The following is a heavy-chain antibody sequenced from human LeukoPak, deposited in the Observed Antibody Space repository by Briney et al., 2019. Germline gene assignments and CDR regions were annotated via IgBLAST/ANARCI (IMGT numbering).Heavy chain of an antibody. D-gene: IGHD6-19*01. CDR3: AIAVAGTGHFDY. CDR2: IIPIFGTA. CDR1: GGTFSSYA. J-gene: IGHJ4*02. V-gene: IGHV1-69*06. Sequence: SVRVSCKASGGTFSSYAISWVRQAPGQGLEWMGGIIPIFGTANYAQKFQGRVTITADKFTSTAYMELSSLRSEDTAVYYCAIAVAGTGHFDYWGQGTLVAVSS.